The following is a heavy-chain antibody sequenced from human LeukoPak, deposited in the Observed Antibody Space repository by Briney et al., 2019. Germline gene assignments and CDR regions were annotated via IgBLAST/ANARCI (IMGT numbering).Heavy chain of an antibody. D-gene: IGHD3-10*01. V-gene: IGHV3-21*01. CDR3: ARVLLWFGELDY. CDR1: GFTFSSYS. Sequence: GGSLRLSCAASGFTFSSYSMNWVRQAPGKGLEWVSSISSSSSYIYYADSVKGRFTISRDNAKNSLYLQMNSLRAEDTAFYYCARVLLWFGELDYWGEGTLVTVSS. J-gene: IGHJ4*02. CDR2: ISSSSSYI.